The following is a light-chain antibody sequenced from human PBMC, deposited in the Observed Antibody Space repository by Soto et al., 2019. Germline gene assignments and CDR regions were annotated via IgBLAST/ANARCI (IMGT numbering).Light chain of an antibody. CDR1: QSVSSNY. V-gene: IGKV3-20*01. CDR2: GTS. Sequence: EIVLTQSPGTLSLSPGERATLSCRASQSVSSNYLAWYQQKPGQAPRLLIYGTSFRATGIPDRFGGSGSGTDFTLTISRLEPEDFAVYYCQQYGSSPGSTFGGGTKV. CDR3: QQYGSSPGST. J-gene: IGKJ4*01.